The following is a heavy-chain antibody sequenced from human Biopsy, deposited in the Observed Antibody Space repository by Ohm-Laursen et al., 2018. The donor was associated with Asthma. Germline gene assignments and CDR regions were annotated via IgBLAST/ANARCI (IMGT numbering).Heavy chain of an antibody. CDR2: INPNSGGT. D-gene: IGHD6-13*01. V-gene: IGHV1-2*06. CDR3: ARGQKSAGDRWFDP. J-gene: IGHJ5*02. Sequence: ASSVKVSCKASGYTFIGCHIHWMRQAPGQGLEWMGRINPNSGGTNYAQKFQGRVTTTRDTSISTAYMEVSRLRSDDTAVYYCARGQKSAGDRWFDPWGQGTLVTVSS. CDR1: GYTFIGCH.